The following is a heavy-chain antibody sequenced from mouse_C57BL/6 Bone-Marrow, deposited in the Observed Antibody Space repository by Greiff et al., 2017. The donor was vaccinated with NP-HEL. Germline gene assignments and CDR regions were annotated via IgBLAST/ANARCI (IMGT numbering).Heavy chain of an antibody. CDR1: GYTFTNYW. CDR3: ARYYYGSSYDY. D-gene: IGHD1-1*01. CDR2: IYPGGGYT. V-gene: IGHV1-63*01. Sequence: VQGVESGAELVRPGTSVKMSCKASGYTFTNYWIGWAKQRPGHGLEWIGDIYPGGGYTNYNEKFKGKATLTADKSSSTAYMQFSSLTSEDSAIYYCARYYYGSSYDYWGQGTTLTVSS. J-gene: IGHJ2*01.